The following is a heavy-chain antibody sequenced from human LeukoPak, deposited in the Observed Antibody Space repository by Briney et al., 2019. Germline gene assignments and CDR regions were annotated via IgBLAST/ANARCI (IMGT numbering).Heavy chain of an antibody. Sequence: PGGSLRLSCAASGFTFSSYCMHWVRQSPGKGLEWVGVIWYDGSNKYYGDSVKGRLTTSRENSKTTLYLQMNSLRAEDTAVYYCARGVVVPAAMPGGFDYWGQGTLVTVSS. D-gene: IGHD2-2*01. CDR3: ARGVVVPAAMPGGFDY. J-gene: IGHJ4*02. V-gene: IGHV3-33*01. CDR1: GFTFSSYC. CDR2: IWYDGSNK.